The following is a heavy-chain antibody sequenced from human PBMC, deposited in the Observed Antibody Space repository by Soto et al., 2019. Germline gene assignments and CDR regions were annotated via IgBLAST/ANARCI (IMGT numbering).Heavy chain of an antibody. CDR3: GRLTGLPHYYSTDV. D-gene: IGHD3-9*01. Sequence: PGASLKISCPGSGYTFTNYWIGWVRQMPGKGLEWMGVIYPGDSDTKYSPSFQGQVTFSADKSINTAYLQWTSLKASDTAMYFCGRLTGLPHYYSTDVWGQGTTVTAP. CDR2: IYPGDSDT. J-gene: IGHJ6*02. CDR1: GYTFTNYW. V-gene: IGHV5-51*01.